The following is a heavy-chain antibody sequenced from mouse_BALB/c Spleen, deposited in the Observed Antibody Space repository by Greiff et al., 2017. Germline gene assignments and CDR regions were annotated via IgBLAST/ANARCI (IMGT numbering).Heavy chain of an antibody. V-gene: IGHV5-9*03. D-gene: IGHD1-1*01. CDR3: ASQLLRSFAY. CDR1: GFTFSSYT. J-gene: IGHJ3*01. CDR2: ISSGGGNT. Sequence: EVKLMESGGGLVKPGGSLKLSCAASGFTFSSYTMSWVRQTPEKRLEWVATISSGGGNTYYPDSVKGRFTISRDNAKNNLYLQMSSLRSEDTALYYCASQLLRSFAYWGQGTLVTVSA.